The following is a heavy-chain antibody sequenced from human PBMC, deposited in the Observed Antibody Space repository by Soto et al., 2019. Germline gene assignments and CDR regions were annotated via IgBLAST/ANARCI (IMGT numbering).Heavy chain of an antibody. V-gene: IGHV2-70*17. CDR1: GFSLSTSGMC. D-gene: IGHD3-10*01. J-gene: IGHJ6*02. Sequence: SGPTLVNPTQTLTLTCTFSGFSLSTSGMCVSWIRQPPGKALEWLARIDWDDDKFYNTSLQTRLTISKDTSNNQVVLTMTNMDPVDTATYYCARVTRGSTNNPPQTDYGMDVWGQGTTVTVSS. CDR3: ARVTRGSTNNPPQTDYGMDV. CDR2: IDWDDDK.